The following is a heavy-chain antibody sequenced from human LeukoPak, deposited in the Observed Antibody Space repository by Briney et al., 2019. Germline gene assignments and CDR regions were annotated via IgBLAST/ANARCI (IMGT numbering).Heavy chain of an antibody. Sequence: SETLSLPCSLSGVSISSGSNYWGWSRQPRGETLEWFGSIYSSGSTYYNPSLKRRVIILIDTTKNNSSLNLNSAAAGETAVFFCARSDGYGLVGIWGQGTMVTVSS. CDR3: ARSDGYGLVGI. CDR1: GVSISSGSNY. V-gene: IGHV4-39*07. CDR2: IYSSGST. D-gene: IGHD3-10*01. J-gene: IGHJ3*02.